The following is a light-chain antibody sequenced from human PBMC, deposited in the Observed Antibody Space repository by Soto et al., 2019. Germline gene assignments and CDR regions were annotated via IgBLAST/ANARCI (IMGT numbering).Light chain of an antibody. CDR2: DAS. V-gene: IGKV3-11*01. CDR3: QQRRDWPHT. CDR1: QSVSSF. Sequence: EIVLTQSPATLSLSPGERATLSCRASQSVSSFLAWFQQKPGQAPRLLIYDASNRATGIPARFSGSGSGTDFTLTISSLEPGDFAVYYCQQRRDWPHTFGQGTKLEIK. J-gene: IGKJ2*01.